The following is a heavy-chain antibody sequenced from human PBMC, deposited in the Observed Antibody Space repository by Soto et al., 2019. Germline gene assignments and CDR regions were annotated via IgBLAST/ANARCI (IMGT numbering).Heavy chain of an antibody. CDR3: SRDDSDWFFN. V-gene: IGHV4-59*12. CDR1: GGSISSYY. CDR2: IHLSWDT. J-gene: IGHJ4*02. D-gene: IGHD3-9*01. Sequence: SETLSLTCTVSGGSISSYYWSRIRQPPGKGLEWFEAIHLSWDTNYNPSLKSCLTISVDNFKNLFSLKLSSVTAADTAVYYCSRDDSDWFFNWGRGTLVTV.